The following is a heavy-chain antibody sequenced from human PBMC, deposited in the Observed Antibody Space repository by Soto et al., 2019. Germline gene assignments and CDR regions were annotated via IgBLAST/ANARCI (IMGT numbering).Heavy chain of an antibody. J-gene: IGHJ4*02. CDR3: ARGRLDQVVNLAY. Sequence: PSVTLSLTCAVSGDSISSGGFSWSWIRQPPGKGLEWIGYIYHSGTSFYNPSLKSRVTISVDGSKNQFSLKVKSVTAADTAVYYCARGRLDQVVNLAYWVLGTLVTVSS. CDR1: GDSISSGGFS. CDR2: IYHSGTS. V-gene: IGHV4-30-2*01. D-gene: IGHD2-2*01.